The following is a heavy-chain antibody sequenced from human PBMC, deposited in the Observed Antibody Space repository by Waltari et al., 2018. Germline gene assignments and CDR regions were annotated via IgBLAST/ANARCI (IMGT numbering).Heavy chain of an antibody. CDR2: MSGSGGST. J-gene: IGHJ4*02. V-gene: IGHV3-23*01. D-gene: IGHD6-19*01. Sequence: EVKLLESGGGLAQPGGSLRLSCAASGFTFSSYAMSWVRQAPGKGLGWGAGMSGSGGSTYYADSVKDRFTMSRDNSKNGLYQQMNSMTAEDTAVYYCAKGNSSGWYNFDYWGQGTLVTVSS. CDR1: GFTFSSYA. CDR3: AKGNSSGWYNFDY.